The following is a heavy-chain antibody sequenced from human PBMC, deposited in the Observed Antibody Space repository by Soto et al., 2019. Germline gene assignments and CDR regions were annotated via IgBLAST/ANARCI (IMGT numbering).Heavy chain of an antibody. Sequence: GASVKVSCKASGGTFSSYAISWVRQAPGQGLEWMGGIIPIFGTANYAQKFQGRVTITADESTSTAYMELSSLRSEDTAVFYCARAMITFGGVIGPVDYWGQGTLVTVSS. CDR1: GGTFSSYA. J-gene: IGHJ4*02. V-gene: IGHV1-69*13. CDR2: IIPIFGTA. D-gene: IGHD3-16*02. CDR3: ARAMITFGGVIGPVDY.